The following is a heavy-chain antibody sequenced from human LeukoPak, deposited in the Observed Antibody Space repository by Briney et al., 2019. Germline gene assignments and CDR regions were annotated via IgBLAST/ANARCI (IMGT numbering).Heavy chain of an antibody. J-gene: IGHJ3*01. V-gene: IGHV3-49*04. CDR1: TFTFGVYP. CDR2: IKTKPFGGTS. CDR3: TRHQSPYLDAFDL. Sequence: PGGSLRLSCTSATFTFGVYPLSWVGQTPGRGLEWITFIKTKPFGGTSEYAASVKGRFTFSRDDSKNIAYLQMNSLNTEDTAVYYCTRHQSPYLDAFDLWGQGTMVAVAS. D-gene: IGHD2-2*01.